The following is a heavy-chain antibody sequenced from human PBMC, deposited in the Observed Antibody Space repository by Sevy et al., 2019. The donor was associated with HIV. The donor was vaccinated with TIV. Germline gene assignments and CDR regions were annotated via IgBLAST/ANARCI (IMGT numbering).Heavy chain of an antibody. CDR1: GYTFTGYY. CDR2: INPDSGGT. Sequence: ASVKVSCKASGYTFTGYYMHWVRQAPGQGPEWMGWINPDSGGTNYAQKFQGRVTMTRDTSISTAYMELSRLRSDDTAVYYCARVPDYRPGGAFHIWGQGTLITVSS. V-gene: IGHV1-2*02. D-gene: IGHD3-16*01. CDR3: ARVPDYRPGGAFHI. J-gene: IGHJ3*02.